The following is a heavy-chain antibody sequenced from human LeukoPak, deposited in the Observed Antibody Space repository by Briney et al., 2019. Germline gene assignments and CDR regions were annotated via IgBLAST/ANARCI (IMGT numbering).Heavy chain of an antibody. V-gene: IGHV3-15*01. CDR2: IKGKTDGGTT. Sequence: GGSLRLSCAASGFTFSNAWMSWVRQAPGKGLEWVGRIKGKTDGGTTDYAAPVKGRFTISRDDSKNTLYLQMNSLKTEDTAVYYCTTATTVTAFDYWGQGTLVTVSS. J-gene: IGHJ4*02. D-gene: IGHD4-17*01. CDR3: TTATTVTAFDY. CDR1: GFTFSNAW.